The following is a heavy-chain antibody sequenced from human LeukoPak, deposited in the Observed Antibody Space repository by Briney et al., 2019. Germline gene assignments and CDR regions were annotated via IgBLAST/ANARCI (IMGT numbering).Heavy chain of an antibody. CDR3: ASNYYDGSGGGAFDI. CDR2: GYYSGST. D-gene: IGHD3-22*01. J-gene: IGHJ3*02. Sequence: SETLSLTCTVSGGSISSSSYYWGWLRQPPGKGLEWIGSGYYSGSTYSNPSLKSRVTLSVDTSKNQLYLKLSPLTAADTAAYYCASNYYDGSGGGAFDIWGQGTMVTVSS. V-gene: IGHV4-39*01. CDR1: GGSISSSSYY.